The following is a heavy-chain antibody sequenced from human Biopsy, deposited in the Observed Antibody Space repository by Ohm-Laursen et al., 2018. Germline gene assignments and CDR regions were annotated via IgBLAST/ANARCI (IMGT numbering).Heavy chain of an antibody. J-gene: IGHJ6*02. V-gene: IGHV4-4*07. CDR2: TYKGGNT. Sequence: GTLSLTCAVSGASITSYYWSWIRQPAGKGLEWIGHTYKGGNTNHNPSLKGRVSMSVDTSKDQLSLTLRSVTAADTAVYYCARDLPSSYYYAMDVWGQGTTVTVSS. CDR3: ARDLPSSYYYAMDV. CDR1: GASITSYY.